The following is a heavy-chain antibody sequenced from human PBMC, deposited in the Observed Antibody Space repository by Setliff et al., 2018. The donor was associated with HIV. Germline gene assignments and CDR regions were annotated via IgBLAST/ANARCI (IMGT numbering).Heavy chain of an antibody. Sequence: SETLSLTCTVSGDSITRGSYYWSWIRQPAGTGLEWIGHIYTSGKTHYSHSLKSRITISADTSKNQLSLNLSSVTAADTAVYYCARAAYSGTYLWEPATDLWGRGTLVTVSS. CDR1: GDSITRGSYY. CDR2: IYTSGKT. CDR3: ARAAYSGTYLWEPATDL. D-gene: IGHD1-26*01. V-gene: IGHV4-61*09. J-gene: IGHJ2*01.